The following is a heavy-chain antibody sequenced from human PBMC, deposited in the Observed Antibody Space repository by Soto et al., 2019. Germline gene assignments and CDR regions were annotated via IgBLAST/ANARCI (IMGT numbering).Heavy chain of an antibody. J-gene: IGHJ4*02. CDR3: AGGYDHTIFGVVIAIDY. D-gene: IGHD3-3*01. V-gene: IGHV3-30-3*01. Sequence: QVQLVESGGGVVQPGRSLRLSCAASGFTFSSYAMHWVRQAPGKGLEWVAVISYDGSNKYYADSVKGRFTISRDNSKNTLYLQMNSLRAEDKAVYYCAGGYDHTIFGVVIAIDYWGQGTLVTVSS. CDR2: ISYDGSNK. CDR1: GFTFSSYA.